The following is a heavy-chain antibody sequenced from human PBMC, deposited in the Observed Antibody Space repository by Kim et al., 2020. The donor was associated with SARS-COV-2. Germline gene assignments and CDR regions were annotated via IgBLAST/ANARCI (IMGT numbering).Heavy chain of an antibody. CDR1: GGSVSSGSYY. D-gene: IGHD6-13*01. Sequence: SETLSLTCTVSGGSVSSGSYYWSWIRQPPGKGLEWIGYIYYSGSTNYNPSLKSRVTISVDTSKNQFSLKLSSVTAADTAVYYCARDRASSSRGSYFDYWG. V-gene: IGHV4-61*01. CDR3: ARDRASSSRGSYFDY. J-gene: IGHJ4*01. CDR2: IYYSGST.